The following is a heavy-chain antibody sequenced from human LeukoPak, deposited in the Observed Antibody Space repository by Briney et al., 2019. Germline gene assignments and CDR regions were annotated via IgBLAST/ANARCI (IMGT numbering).Heavy chain of an antibody. J-gene: IGHJ1*01. CDR3: ARDSSSWYGTSEYFQH. D-gene: IGHD6-13*01. V-gene: IGHV1-18*01. CDR2: ISAYNGNT. CDR1: GYTFTSYG. Sequence: GASVKVSCKASGYTFTSYGISWVRQAPGQGLEWMGWISAYNGNTNYAQKLQGRVTMTTDTSTSIAYMELRSLRSDDTAVYYCARDSSSWYGTSEYFQHWGQGTLVTVSS.